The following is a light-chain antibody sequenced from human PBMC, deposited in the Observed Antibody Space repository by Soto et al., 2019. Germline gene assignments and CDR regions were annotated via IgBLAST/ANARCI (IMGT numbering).Light chain of an antibody. CDR1: SSNIGAGHD. CDR2: VNN. Sequence: QSVLTQPPSVSGAPGQRVTISCTGSSSNIGAGHDVHWYQQLPGTAPKLLIYVNNNRPSGVPDRFSGSKSGTSASLAITGLQAEDEADYYCQSYDSSLSGSRVFGGGTQLTVL. CDR3: QSYDSSLSGSRV. V-gene: IGLV1-40*01. J-gene: IGLJ3*02.